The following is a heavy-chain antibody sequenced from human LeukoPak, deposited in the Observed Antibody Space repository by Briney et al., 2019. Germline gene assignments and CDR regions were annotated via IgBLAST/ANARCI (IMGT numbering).Heavy chain of an antibody. Sequence: GGSLRLSCAASGFTFSSYAMSWVRQAPGKGLEGVSTISGSGAYTYYADSVKGRFTISRDNSKNTLYLQMNSLRAEDTAVYYCAKYFASGSYYKLPHWGQGTLVTVSS. V-gene: IGHV3-23*01. J-gene: IGHJ1*01. CDR1: GFTFSSYA. CDR3: AKYFASGSYYKLPH. D-gene: IGHD3-10*01. CDR2: ISGSGAYT.